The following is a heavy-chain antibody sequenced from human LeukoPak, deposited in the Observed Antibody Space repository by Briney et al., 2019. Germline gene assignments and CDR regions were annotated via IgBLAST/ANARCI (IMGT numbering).Heavy chain of an antibody. J-gene: IGHJ5*02. D-gene: IGHD3-16*01. CDR1: GFTFSSYA. CDR3: AKSSGFPGGWFDP. CDR2: IRGSGGST. Sequence: GGSLRLSCAASGFTFSSYAMNWVRQAPGKGLEWVSAIRGSGGSTYYADSVKGRFTISRDNSKNTLYLQMNSLRAEDTAVYYCAKSSGFPGGWFDPWGQGTLVTVSS. V-gene: IGHV3-23*01.